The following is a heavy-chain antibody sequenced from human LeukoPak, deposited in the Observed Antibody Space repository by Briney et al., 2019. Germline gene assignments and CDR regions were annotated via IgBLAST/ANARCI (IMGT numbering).Heavy chain of an antibody. V-gene: IGHV3-21*01. D-gene: IGHD3-10*01. CDR3: ARDRDYYYGSGSYPFDY. CDR1: GFTFSSYS. J-gene: IGHJ4*02. CDR2: ISSSSSYI. Sequence: GGSLRLSCAASGFTFSSYSMNWVRQAPGKGLEWVSSISSSSSYIYYAVSVKGRFTISRDNAKNSLYLQMNSLRAEDTAVYYCARDRDYYYGSGSYPFDYWGQGTLVTVSS.